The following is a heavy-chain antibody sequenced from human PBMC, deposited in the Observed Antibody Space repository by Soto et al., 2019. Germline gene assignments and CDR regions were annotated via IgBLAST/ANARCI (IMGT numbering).Heavy chain of an antibody. D-gene: IGHD2-15*01. V-gene: IGHV4-39*01. CDR2: IYSSGTT. CDR1: GGSISGSTYY. Sequence: PSETLSLTCTVSGGSISGSTYYWIWIRQPPGKGLEWIGTIYSSGTTHYNPSLKSRVAISVDTSKIQFSLKLSSVTAADTAVYYCARHTPLPSWARHWWFDPWGQGTLVNVSS. J-gene: IGHJ5*02. CDR3: ARHTPLPSWARHWWFDP.